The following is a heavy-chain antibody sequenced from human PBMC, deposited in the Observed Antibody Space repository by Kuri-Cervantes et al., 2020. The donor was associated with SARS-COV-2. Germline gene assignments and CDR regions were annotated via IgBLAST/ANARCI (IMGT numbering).Heavy chain of an antibody. D-gene: IGHD2-21*01. V-gene: IGHV1-8*01. J-gene: IGHJ4*02. Sequence: ASVKVSCKAPEITFPNYDINWVRQATGQGLEWMGMVKTNSGSTLYAQIFQGRVTMTRDTSTSTVYMELSSLTSEDTAIYYCYCAPKEGFDSWGQGTLVTVSS. CDR1: EITFPNYD. CDR2: VKTNSGST. CDR3: YCAPKEGFDS.